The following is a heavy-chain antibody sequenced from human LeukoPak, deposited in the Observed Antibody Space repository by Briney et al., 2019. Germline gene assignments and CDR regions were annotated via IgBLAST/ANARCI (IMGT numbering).Heavy chain of an antibody. J-gene: IGHJ5*02. V-gene: IGHV4-34*01. CDR2: ISHGGNT. CDR1: GGSLSTYD. D-gene: IGHD6-6*01. Sequence: SETLSLTCAVYGGSLSTYDWSWIRQTPEKGLEWIGKISHGGNTNYNPSLKGRITISADTFRNQVSLKLTSVTAADTAIYYCARGPSSSYGAWFGPWAREPWSPSPQ. CDR3: ARGPSSSYGAWFGP.